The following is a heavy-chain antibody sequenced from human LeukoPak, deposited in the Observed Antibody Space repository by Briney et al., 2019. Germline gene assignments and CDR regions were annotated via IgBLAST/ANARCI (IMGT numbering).Heavy chain of an antibody. V-gene: IGHV1-18*01. CDR2: ISAYNGNT. CDR3: ARDIGNWNDVGPFDY. CDR1: GYTFTSYG. Sequence: ASVKVSCKVSGYTFTSYGISWVRQAPGQGLEWMGWISAYNGNTNYAQKLQGRVTMTTDTSTSTAYMELRSLRSDDTAVYYCARDIGNWNDVGPFDYWGQGTLVTVSS. D-gene: IGHD1-1*01. J-gene: IGHJ4*02.